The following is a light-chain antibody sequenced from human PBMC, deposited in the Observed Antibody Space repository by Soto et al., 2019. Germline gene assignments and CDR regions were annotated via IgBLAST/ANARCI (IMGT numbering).Light chain of an antibody. Sequence: TVLTQSPAPLSLSPGEIATLSCPATQSVNNDYLAWYQQRPGLAPRLLIFGASGRATGIPARFSGSGSGTDFTLTISSLEPEDFAVYYCQHRSSWPPTVGQGTRLEIK. CDR2: GAS. CDR3: QHRSSWPPT. J-gene: IGKJ5*01. V-gene: IGKV3-11*01. CDR1: QSVNNDY.